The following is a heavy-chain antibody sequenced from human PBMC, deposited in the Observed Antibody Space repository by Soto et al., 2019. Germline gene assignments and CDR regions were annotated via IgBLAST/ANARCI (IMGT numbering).Heavy chain of an antibody. J-gene: IGHJ6*02. CDR1: GYSVTSSDYY. CDR3: APLSVSLSGPYGIHV. D-gene: IGHD2-15*01. CDR2: MFYSGLT. Sequence: SETLSLTCSVSGYSVTSSDYYWAWIRQPPGKGLEWIGSMFYSGLTYYNPSLKSRATLSVDTSKNQFSVRLNSVTAADTAVYYCAPLSVSLSGPYGIHVWGQGTTVTVSS. V-gene: IGHV4-39*01.